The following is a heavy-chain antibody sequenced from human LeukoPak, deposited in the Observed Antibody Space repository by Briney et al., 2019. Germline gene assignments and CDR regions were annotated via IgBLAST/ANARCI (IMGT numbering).Heavy chain of an antibody. CDR3: AREGTDAFDI. CDR1: GFTFSNYG. D-gene: IGHD1-1*01. J-gene: IGHJ3*02. Sequence: GGSLRLSCAASGFTFSNYGMHWVRQAPGKGLEWVAFIGYNGRSKYYGDSVKGRFTIYRDNSKSTLYLQMNSLRGEDTAVYYCAREGTDAFDIWGQGTMVTVSS. V-gene: IGHV3-30*02. CDR2: IGYNGRSK.